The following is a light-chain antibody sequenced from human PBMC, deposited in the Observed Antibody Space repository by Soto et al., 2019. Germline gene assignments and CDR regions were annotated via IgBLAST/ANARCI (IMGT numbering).Light chain of an antibody. CDR1: SSDVGGYNY. CDR2: EVS. Sequence: QSALTQPPSASGSPGQSVTISCTGTSSDVGGYNYVSWYQQHPGKAPKLMIDEVSKRPSGVPDRFSCSKSGNTDSLTVSGLQAEDEADYYCSSYAGSNVVFGGGTKLTVL. CDR3: SSYAGSNVV. V-gene: IGLV2-8*01. J-gene: IGLJ2*01.